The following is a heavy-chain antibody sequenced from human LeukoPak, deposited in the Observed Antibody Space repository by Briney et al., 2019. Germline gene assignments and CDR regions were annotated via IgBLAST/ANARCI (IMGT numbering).Heavy chain of an antibody. D-gene: IGHD3-22*01. CDR3: ARASSSYRDTYGYYYYY. J-gene: IGHJ4*02. CDR1: GGTFSDYG. V-gene: IGHV1-69*04. CDR2: IIPFHGAT. Sequence: GASVKVSCKSSGGTFSDYGINWVRQAPGQGLEWMGRIIPFHGATLYARRFQDRVKLTVDRSTSTAYMELSSLRSEDTAVYFCARASSSYRDTYGYYYYYWGQGTLVTVSS.